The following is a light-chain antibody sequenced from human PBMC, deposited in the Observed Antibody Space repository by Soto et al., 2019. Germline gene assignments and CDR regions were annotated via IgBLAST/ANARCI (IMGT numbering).Light chain of an antibody. CDR2: LGS. CDR1: QSLLHSNGYTY. J-gene: IGKJ2*01. V-gene: IGKV2-28*01. Sequence: DIVMTQSPLSLPVTPGEPASISCSSSQSLLHSNGYTYLDWYLQKPGQSPQVLIYLGSNRASGVHDRFSGRGSGTDFTLKISRVEAEDVGVYYCMQALQTPYTFGQGTKLEIK. CDR3: MQALQTPYT.